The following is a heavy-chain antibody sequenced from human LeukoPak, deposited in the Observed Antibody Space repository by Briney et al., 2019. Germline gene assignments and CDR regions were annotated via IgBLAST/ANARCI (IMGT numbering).Heavy chain of an antibody. J-gene: IGHJ5*02. CDR3: ATVPDIVVVPAARKLGFDP. CDR2: FDPEDGET. CDR1: GYTLTELS. Sequence: ASVKVSCKVSGYTLTELSMHWVRQAPGKGLEWMGGFDPEDGETIYAQKFQGRVTMTEDTSTDTAYMELSSLRFEDTAVYYCATVPDIVVVPAARKLGFDPWGQGTLVTVSS. V-gene: IGHV1-24*01. D-gene: IGHD2-2*01.